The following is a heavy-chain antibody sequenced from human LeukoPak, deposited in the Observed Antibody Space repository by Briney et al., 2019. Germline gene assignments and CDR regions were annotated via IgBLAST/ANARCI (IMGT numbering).Heavy chain of an antibody. Sequence: GGSLRLSCAASGFTFSNAWMSWVRQAPGKGLEWVGRIKSKTDGGTADYAAPVKGRFTISRDDSKNTLYLQMNSLKTEDTAVYYCTSPGAMVTTFDYWGQGTLVTVSS. D-gene: IGHD5-18*01. CDR2: IKSKTDGGTA. CDR3: TSPGAMVTTFDY. V-gene: IGHV3-15*01. CDR1: GFTFSNAW. J-gene: IGHJ4*02.